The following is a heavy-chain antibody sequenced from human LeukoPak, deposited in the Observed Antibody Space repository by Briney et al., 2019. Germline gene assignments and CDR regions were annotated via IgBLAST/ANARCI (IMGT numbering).Heavy chain of an antibody. CDR3: ARVAADIVVVPANAFDI. V-gene: IGHV4-59*11. D-gene: IGHD2-2*01. Sequence: SETLSLTCTASGGSISSHYWSWIRQPPGKGLEWIGYIYYSGSTNYNPSLKSRVTISVDTSKNQFSLKLSSVTAADTAVYYCARVAADIVVVPANAFDIWGQGTMVTVSS. CDR2: IYYSGST. CDR1: GGSISSHY. J-gene: IGHJ3*02.